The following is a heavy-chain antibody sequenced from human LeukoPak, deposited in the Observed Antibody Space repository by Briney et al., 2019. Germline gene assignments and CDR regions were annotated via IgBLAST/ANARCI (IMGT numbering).Heavy chain of an antibody. V-gene: IGHV4-34*01. CDR2: INHSGRT. CDR3: ARGPPGAVVPAATGTFDD. D-gene: IGHD2-2*01. CDR1: GGSFSGYY. Sequence: SETLSLTCAVYGGSFSGYYYSWIRQPPGKGLEWIGEINHSGRTNYNPSLKSQVTISVDTSKNQFSLNLISVTAADTAVFYCARGPPGAVVPAATGTFDDWGQGTLVTVSS. J-gene: IGHJ4*02.